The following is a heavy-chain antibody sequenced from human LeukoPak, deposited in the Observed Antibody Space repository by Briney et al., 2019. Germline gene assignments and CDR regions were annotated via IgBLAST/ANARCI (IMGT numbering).Heavy chain of an antibody. CDR2: IRYDGSNK. Sequence: GGSLRLSCAASGFTFSSYGMHWVRQAPGKGLEWVAFIRYDGSNKYYADSVKGRFTISRDNSKNTLYLQMNSLRAEDTAVYYCAKGEGYSSSWYPGFGYWGQGTLVTVSS. CDR3: AKGEGYSSSWYPGFGY. J-gene: IGHJ4*02. D-gene: IGHD6-13*01. CDR1: GFTFSSYG. V-gene: IGHV3-30*02.